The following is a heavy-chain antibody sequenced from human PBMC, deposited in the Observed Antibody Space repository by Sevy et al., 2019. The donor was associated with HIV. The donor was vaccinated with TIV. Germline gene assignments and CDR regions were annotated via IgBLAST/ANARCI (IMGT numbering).Heavy chain of an antibody. J-gene: IGHJ4*02. CDR3: ARNFDY. V-gene: IGHV4-39*01. CDR2: VHYSGRT. Sequence: SETLSLTCTVSGGSISSGNYLGSWIRQAPGKGLEWIGTVHYSGRTYYNPSLKSRVTISEDTSKHQFSLNLNSVTAADTAVYFCARNFDYWGQGTLVTVSS. CDR1: GGSISSGNYL.